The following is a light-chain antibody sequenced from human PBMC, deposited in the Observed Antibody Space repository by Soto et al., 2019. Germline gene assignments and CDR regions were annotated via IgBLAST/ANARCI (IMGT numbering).Light chain of an antibody. Sequence: DIQMTQSPSSLSASVGDRVTIACRASQNIDKYIHWYQQKPGKAPKLLIYDASTLQSGVPARFSGSGSGADFTLTISSLQPEDFATYYCQQSYNTPSWTFGQGTKVEIK. V-gene: IGKV1-39*01. J-gene: IGKJ1*01. CDR3: QQSYNTPSWT. CDR2: DAS. CDR1: QNIDKY.